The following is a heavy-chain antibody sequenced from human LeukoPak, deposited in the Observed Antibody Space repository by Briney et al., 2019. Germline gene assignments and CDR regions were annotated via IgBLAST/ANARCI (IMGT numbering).Heavy chain of an antibody. V-gene: IGHV5-51*01. CDR3: ARHWSRAAADTIDY. CDR2: IYPGDSDT. CDR1: GYIFTSYW. D-gene: IGHD6-13*01. J-gene: IGHJ4*02. Sequence: GESLKISCKGSGYIFTSYWIGWVRQMPGKGLEWMEIIYPGDSDTRYSPSFQGQVTISADKSISTAYLQWSSLKASDTAMYYCARHWSRAAADTIDYWGQGTLVTVSS.